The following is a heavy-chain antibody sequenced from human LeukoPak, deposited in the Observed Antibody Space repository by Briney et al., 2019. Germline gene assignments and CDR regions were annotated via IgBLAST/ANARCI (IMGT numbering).Heavy chain of an antibody. V-gene: IGHV1-69*13. CDR2: IIPIFGTA. CDR3: ARGAQLELRAPFDY. Sequence: SVKVSCKASGGTFSSYAISWVRQAPGQGLEWMGGIIPIFGTANYAQKFQGRVTITADESTSTAYMELSSLRSEDTAVYYCARGAQLELRAPFDYWGQGTLVTVSS. D-gene: IGHD1-7*01. J-gene: IGHJ4*02. CDR1: GGTFSSYA.